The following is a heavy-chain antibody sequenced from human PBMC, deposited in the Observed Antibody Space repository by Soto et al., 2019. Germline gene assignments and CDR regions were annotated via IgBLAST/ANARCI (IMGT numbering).Heavy chain of an antibody. V-gene: IGHV3-48*02. CDR1: GFTFSSYS. J-gene: IGHJ4*02. CDR2: ISSSSSTI. CDR3: ARDPRPRISAAGFDY. D-gene: IGHD6-13*01. Sequence: GGSLRLSCAASGFTFSSYSMNWVRQAPGKGLEWVSYISSSSSTIYYADSVKGRFTISRDNAKNSLYLQMNSLIDEDTAVYYCARDPRPRISAAGFDYWGQGTLVTVSS.